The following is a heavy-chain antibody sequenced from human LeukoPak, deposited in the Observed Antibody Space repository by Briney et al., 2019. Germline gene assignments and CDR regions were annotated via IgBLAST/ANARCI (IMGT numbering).Heavy chain of an antibody. V-gene: IGHV1-2*02. Sequence: ASVKVSCKASGYTFTSYDINWVRQAPGQGLEWMGWINPNSGGTNYAQKFQGRVTMTRDTSISTAYMELSRLRSDDTAVYYCARDLTIFGVDTIYFDYWGQGILVTVSS. CDR1: GYTFTSYD. J-gene: IGHJ4*02. CDR2: INPNSGGT. CDR3: ARDLTIFGVDTIYFDY. D-gene: IGHD3-3*01.